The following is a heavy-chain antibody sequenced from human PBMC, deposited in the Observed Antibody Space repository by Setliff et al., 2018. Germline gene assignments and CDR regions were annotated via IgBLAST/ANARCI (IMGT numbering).Heavy chain of an antibody. CDR2: IYAGDSDT. CDR3: ARQKSTGSGNNWFDP. V-gene: IGHV5-51*01. J-gene: IGHJ5*02. CDR1: GFSFTDFW. Sequence: GESLTPSCKGSGFSFTDFWIGWVRQMPGKGLEWMGLIYAGDSDTRYNPSFQGRVTMSADKSINTAYLQWSSLKASDTAIYYCARQKSTGSGNNWFDPWGQGTLVTVSS. D-gene: IGHD3-10*01.